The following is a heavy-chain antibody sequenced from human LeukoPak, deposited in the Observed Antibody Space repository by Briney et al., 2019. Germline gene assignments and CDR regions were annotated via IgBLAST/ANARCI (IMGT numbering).Heavy chain of an antibody. CDR1: GGSISSGGYY. J-gene: IGHJ4*02. Sequence: SETLSLTCTVSGGSISSGGYYWSWIRQHPGKGLEWIGYIYYSGSTNYNPSLKSRVTISVDTSKNQFSLKLSSVTAADTAVYYCARVGSSGWYTYYFDYWGQGTLVTVSS. V-gene: IGHV4-61*08. CDR3: ARVGSSGWYTYYFDY. CDR2: IYYSGST. D-gene: IGHD6-19*01.